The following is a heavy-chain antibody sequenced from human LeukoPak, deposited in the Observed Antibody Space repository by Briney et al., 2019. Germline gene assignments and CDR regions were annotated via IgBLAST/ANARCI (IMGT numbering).Heavy chain of an antibody. CDR3: ARNAPVDYDFWSGFRANWFDP. D-gene: IGHD3-3*01. CDR2: INNSRRT. CDR1: GGSLSGFS. J-gene: IGHJ5*02. V-gene: IGHV4-34*01. Sequence: SQTLSLTCVVYGGSLSGFSWSWIRQHPWNGRDWIGEINNSRRTNYNPTPKTPVTIPVYTSKNQFSLKLSSVTPADTPGDSCARNAPVDYDFWSGFRANWFDPWGQGTLVPVSS.